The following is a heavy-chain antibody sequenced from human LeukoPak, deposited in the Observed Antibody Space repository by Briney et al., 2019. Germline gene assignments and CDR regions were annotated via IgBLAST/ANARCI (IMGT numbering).Heavy chain of an antibody. V-gene: IGHV3-15*01. Sequence: PGGSLRLSCAASGFTFNYAWMSWVRQAPGKGLEWVGRTKSKTEGGTTDYAAPVRGRFTISRGDSKNTLYLQMNSLKTEDTAVYYCTTITFGDYGSLAYWGQGTLVTVSS. CDR1: GFTFNYAW. J-gene: IGHJ4*02. CDR2: TKSKTEGGTT. D-gene: IGHD4-17*01. CDR3: TTITFGDYGSLAY.